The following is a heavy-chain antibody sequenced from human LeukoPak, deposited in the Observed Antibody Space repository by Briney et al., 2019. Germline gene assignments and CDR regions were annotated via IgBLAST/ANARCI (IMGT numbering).Heavy chain of an antibody. V-gene: IGHV3-23*01. D-gene: IGHD3-22*01. Sequence: GGSLRLSCAASGFTFSSYAMSWVRQAPGKGLEWVSAISGSGGSTYYADSVKGRFTISRDNSKNTLYLQMNSLRSEDTAVYYCARDPYYYDSSGYPEGSDYWGQGTLVTVSS. CDR3: ARDPYYYDSSGYPEGSDY. CDR2: ISGSGGST. CDR1: GFTFSSYA. J-gene: IGHJ4*02.